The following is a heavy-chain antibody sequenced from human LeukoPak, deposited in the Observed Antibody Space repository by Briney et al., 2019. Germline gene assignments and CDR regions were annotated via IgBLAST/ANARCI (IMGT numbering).Heavy chain of an antibody. J-gene: IGHJ4*02. CDR3: ARVGEWELLTYYFDC. D-gene: IGHD1-26*01. CDR1: GGSISSGGYY. V-gene: IGHV4-31*03. Sequence: SETLSLTCTVSGGSISSGGYYWSWIRQHPGKGLEWIGCIYYSGSTYYNPSLKSRVTISVDTSKNQFSLKLSSVTAADTAVYYCARVGEWELLTYYFDCWGQGTLVTVSS. CDR2: IYYSGST.